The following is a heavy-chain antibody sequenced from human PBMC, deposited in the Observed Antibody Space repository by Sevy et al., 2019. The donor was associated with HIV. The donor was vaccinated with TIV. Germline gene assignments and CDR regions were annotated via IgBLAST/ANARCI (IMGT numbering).Heavy chain of an antibody. CDR1: GFTFSTYG. V-gene: IGHV3-23*01. D-gene: IGHD3-16*02. CDR3: AKDACWGSYRRWIFHY. CDR2: ISGHEDNT. J-gene: IGHJ4*02. Sequence: GGSLRLSCAASGFTFSTYGMGWVRQAPGKGLEWVSGISGHEDNTYYADSVKGRFTISRDKSKNTLYLQMNSLRAEDTAIYYCAKDACWGSYRRWIFHYWGQGTLVTVSS.